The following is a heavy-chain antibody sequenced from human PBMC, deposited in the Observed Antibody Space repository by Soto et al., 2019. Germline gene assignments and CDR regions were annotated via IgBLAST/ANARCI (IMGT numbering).Heavy chain of an antibody. Sequence: QVQLVQSGAEVKKPGSSVKVSCKASGGTFSSYAISWVRQAPGQGLEWMGGIIPIFGTANYAQKFQGRVTITADDSTSTAYMELSSLRSEDTAVYYCARALGVVVPAAISYGMDVWGQGTTVTVSS. CDR2: IIPIFGTA. D-gene: IGHD2-2*02. CDR1: GGTFSSYA. CDR3: ARALGVVVPAAISYGMDV. V-gene: IGHV1-69*01. J-gene: IGHJ6*02.